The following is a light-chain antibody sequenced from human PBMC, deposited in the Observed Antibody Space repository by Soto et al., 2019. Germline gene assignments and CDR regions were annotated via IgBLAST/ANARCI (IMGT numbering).Light chain of an antibody. Sequence: EIVMTQSPGTLSVSPGERATLSCRASQSVSSNLAWYQQKPGQAPRLLIYGASTRATGIPARFSGSGSGTEFTLTISTLQSEDFATYYCHSYDNVLFTFGPGTKVDIK. V-gene: IGKV3-15*01. J-gene: IGKJ3*01. CDR1: QSVSSN. CDR3: HSYDNVLFT. CDR2: GAS.